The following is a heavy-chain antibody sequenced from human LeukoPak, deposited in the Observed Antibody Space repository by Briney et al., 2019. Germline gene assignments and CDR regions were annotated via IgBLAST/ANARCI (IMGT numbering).Heavy chain of an antibody. D-gene: IGHD2-2*01. CDR2: INPNSGGT. J-gene: IGHJ4*02. Sequence: ASVKVSCKASGYTFTGYYMHWVRQAPGQGLEWMGWINPNSGGTNYAQKIQGRVTMTRDTFISTAYMELSGLRSDDTAVYYCARGYCSSTSCYHFDYWGQGTLVTVSS. CDR1: GYTFTGYY. CDR3: ARGYCSSTSCYHFDY. V-gene: IGHV1-2*02.